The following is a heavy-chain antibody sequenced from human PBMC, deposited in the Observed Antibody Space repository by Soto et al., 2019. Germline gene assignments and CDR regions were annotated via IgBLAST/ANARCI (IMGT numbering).Heavy chain of an antibody. CDR1: GGTFSSYA. D-gene: IGHD3-22*01. CDR3: ARAEYYYDSSGYPPGAFDI. Sequence: QVQLVQSGAEVQKPGSSVKVSCKASGGTFSSYAISWVRQAPGQGLEWMGGIIPIFGTANYAQKFQGRVTITADESTSTAYMELSSLRSEDTAVYYCARAEYYYDSSGYPPGAFDIWGQGTMVTVSS. J-gene: IGHJ3*02. V-gene: IGHV1-69*01. CDR2: IIPIFGTA.